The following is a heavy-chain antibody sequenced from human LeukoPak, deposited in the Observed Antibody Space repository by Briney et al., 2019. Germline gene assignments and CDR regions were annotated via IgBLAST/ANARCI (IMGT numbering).Heavy chain of an antibody. CDR1: GFTFSSYW. CDR3: ARDPDILLGVNFDY. Sequence: GGSLRLSCAASGFTFSSYWMSWVRQAPGKGLERVANIKQDGSEKYYVDSVKGRFTISRDNAQNSLYLQMHSLRAEDTAVYYCARDPDILLGVNFDYWGQGALVIVSS. J-gene: IGHJ4*02. V-gene: IGHV3-7*01. CDR2: IKQDGSEK. D-gene: IGHD2-21*01.